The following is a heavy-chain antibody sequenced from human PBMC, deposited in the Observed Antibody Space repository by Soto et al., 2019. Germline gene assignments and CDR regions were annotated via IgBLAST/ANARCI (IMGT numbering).Heavy chain of an antibody. D-gene: IGHD6-13*01. V-gene: IGHV1-69*01. CDR3: ARDSGAKLSSS. CDR2: IAPIYRTA. Sequence: QVQLVQSGAEMRRPGSSVKVSCKASGGTFSSYRINWVRQAPGQGLEWVGGIAPIYRTADYAQKFQGRVTITADESARTAYMELRGLKSQDTAVYYCARDSGAKLSSSWGQGTLVTVCS. J-gene: IGHJ4*02. CDR1: GGTFSSYR.